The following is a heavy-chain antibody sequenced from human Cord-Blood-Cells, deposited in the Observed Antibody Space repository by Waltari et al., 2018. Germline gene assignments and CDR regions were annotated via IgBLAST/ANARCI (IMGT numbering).Heavy chain of an antibody. D-gene: IGHD2-21*01. Sequence: QVQLVQSGAEVKKPGSSVKVSCQASGGTFSSYPISWVRQAPGHGLELMGGIIPIFGTANYAQKFQGRVTITADESTSTAYMELSSLRSEDTAVYYCARDYSIAVPPAGAPNAFDIWGQGTMVTVSS. CDR1: GGTFSSYP. J-gene: IGHJ3*02. V-gene: IGHV1-69*01. CDR3: ARDYSIAVPPAGAPNAFDI. CDR2: IIPIFGTA.